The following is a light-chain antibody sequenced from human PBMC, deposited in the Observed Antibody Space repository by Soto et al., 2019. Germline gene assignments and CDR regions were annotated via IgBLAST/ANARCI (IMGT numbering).Light chain of an antibody. J-gene: IGKJ5*01. Sequence: DIQMTQSPSSLSASVGDRVTITCRTSQSISSYLNWYQQKPGKAPNLPIYDASSLQSGVPSRFSGSGSGTDFTLTISSLQPEDFATYYCQQANSFPITFGQGTRLEIK. CDR1: QSISSY. CDR3: QQANSFPIT. V-gene: IGKV1-39*01. CDR2: DAS.